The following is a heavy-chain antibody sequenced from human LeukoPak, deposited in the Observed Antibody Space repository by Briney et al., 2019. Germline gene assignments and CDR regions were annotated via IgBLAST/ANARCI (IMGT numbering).Heavy chain of an antibody. CDR3: AKDRRSSRPALPQYYFDY. Sequence: GRSLRLSCAASGFTFSSYGMHWVRQAPGKGLEWVAVIWYDGSNKYYADSVKGRFTIYRDNSKNTLYLQMNSLRAEDTAVYYCAKDRRSSRPALPQYYFDYWGQGTLVTVSS. J-gene: IGHJ4*02. CDR2: IWYDGSNK. V-gene: IGHV3-33*06. CDR1: GFTFSSYG. D-gene: IGHD6-13*01.